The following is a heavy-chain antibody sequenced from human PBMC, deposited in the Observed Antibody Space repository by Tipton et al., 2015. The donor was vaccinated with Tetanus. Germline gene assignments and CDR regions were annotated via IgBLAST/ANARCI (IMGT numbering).Heavy chain of an antibody. J-gene: IGHJ4*02. Sequence: LTCTVSGGSVRSGSYYWNWIRQPPGKGLEWIGYISYSGSTNSNYSLKSRITISQDTSKNQFSLKLTSVTAADTAVYYCARIHDYWSGYFDFWGQGTPVTVSP. D-gene: IGHD3-3*01. CDR3: ARIHDYWSGYFDF. CDR1: GGSVRSGSYY. CDR2: ISYSGST. V-gene: IGHV4-61*01.